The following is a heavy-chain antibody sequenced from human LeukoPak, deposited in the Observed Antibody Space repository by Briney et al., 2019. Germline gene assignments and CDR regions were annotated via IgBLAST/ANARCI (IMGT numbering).Heavy chain of an antibody. V-gene: IGHV3-30*18. CDR1: GFTFSNYG. D-gene: IGHD3-9*01. CDR2: ISYDGSNK. J-gene: IGHJ4*02. CDR3: AKGQYDILTGAYFDY. Sequence: PGGSLRLSCAASGFTFSNYGMHWVRQAPGKGLEWVAVISYDGSNKYYADSVKGRFTISRDNSKNTLYLQMNSLRAEDTAVYYCAKGQYDILTGAYFDYWGQGTLVTVSS.